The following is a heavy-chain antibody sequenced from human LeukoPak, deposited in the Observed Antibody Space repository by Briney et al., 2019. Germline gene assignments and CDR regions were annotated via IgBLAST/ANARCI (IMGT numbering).Heavy chain of an antibody. CDR1: GYTFTGYY. D-gene: IGHD3-3*01. CDR2: ISPNSGGT. J-gene: IGHJ4*02. CDR3: AREFWSGSYSDK. V-gene: IGHV1-2*04. Sequence: ASVKVSCKASGYTFTGYYMHWVRQAPGQGLEWMGWISPNSGGTNYAQKFQGWVTMTRDTSISTAYMELSRLRSDDTAVYYCAREFWSGSYSDKWGQGTLVTVSS.